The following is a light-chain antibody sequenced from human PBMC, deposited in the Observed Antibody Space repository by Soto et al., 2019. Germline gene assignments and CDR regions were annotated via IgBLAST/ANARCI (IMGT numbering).Light chain of an antibody. V-gene: IGKV3-15*01. J-gene: IGKJ4*01. Sequence: EIVMTQSPATLSVSPGEGATLYCRASQSVHNDLAWYQQKPGQAPRLLIYDASTRATGIPARFSGSGSGTEFTLTISSLQSEDFAVYYCQQYTNWPPLTFGGGTKVEI. CDR1: QSVHND. CDR2: DAS. CDR3: QQYTNWPPLT.